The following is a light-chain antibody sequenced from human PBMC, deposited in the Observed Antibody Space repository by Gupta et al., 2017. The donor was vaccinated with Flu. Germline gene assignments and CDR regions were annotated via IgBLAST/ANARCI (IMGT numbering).Light chain of an antibody. CDR3: QQRSNWPMYT. J-gene: IGKJ2*01. CDR1: QSVSSY. CDR2: DAP. Sequence: EIVLTQSPATLSLSPGERATLSCRASQSVSSYLAWYQQKPGQAPRLLIYDAPNRATGIPARFSGSGSGTDFTLTISSREPEDFAVYYCQQRSNWPMYTFGQGTKLEIK. V-gene: IGKV3-11*01.